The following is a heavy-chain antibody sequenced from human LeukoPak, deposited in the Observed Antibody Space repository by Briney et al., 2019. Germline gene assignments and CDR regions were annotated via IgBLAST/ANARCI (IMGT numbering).Heavy chain of an antibody. CDR1: GLTFSTSG. V-gene: IGHV3-21*06. Sequence: PGGSLRLSCTASGLTFSTSGFNWVRQAPGKGLEWVASIGPTGSDSYHADSIKGRFTISRDNANNFLYLQMNSLRAEDTAVYYCATETNGRHYDYWGQGTLLTVSS. CDR2: IGPTGSDS. D-gene: IGHD1-14*01. CDR3: ATETNGRHYDY. J-gene: IGHJ4*02.